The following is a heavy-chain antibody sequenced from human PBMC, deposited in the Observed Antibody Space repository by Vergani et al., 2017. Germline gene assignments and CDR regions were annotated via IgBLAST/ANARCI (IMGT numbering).Heavy chain of an antibody. D-gene: IGHD3-16*01. CDR2: SIPIVGTA. V-gene: IGHV1-69*18. J-gene: IGHJ3*02. CDR1: GGPFSSYA. Sequence: QVQLVQSGAEVKKPGSSVKVSCKASGGPFSSYAISWVRQAPGQGLEWMGRSIPIVGTANYAQKFQGSVTLTADESTSTAYMELCSLRSEDTAVYYCARGGTQGAFDIWGQGTMVTVSS. CDR3: ARGGTQGAFDI.